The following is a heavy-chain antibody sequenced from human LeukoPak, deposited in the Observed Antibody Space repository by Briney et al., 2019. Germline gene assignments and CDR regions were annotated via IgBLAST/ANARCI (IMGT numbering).Heavy chain of an antibody. CDR2: IRYDGSNK. V-gene: IGHV3-30*02. J-gene: IGHJ4*02. Sequence: GGSLRLSCAASGFTFSSYGMHWVRQAPGKGLEWVAFIRYDGSNKYYADSVKGRFTISRDNSKNTLYLQMNSLRAGDTAVYYCAKEEYSSGWYPGYWGQGTLVTVSS. CDR3: AKEEYSSGWYPGY. CDR1: GFTFSSYG. D-gene: IGHD6-19*01.